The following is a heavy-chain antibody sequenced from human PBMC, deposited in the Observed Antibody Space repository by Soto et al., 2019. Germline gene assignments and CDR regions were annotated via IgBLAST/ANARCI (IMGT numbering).Heavy chain of an antibody. J-gene: IGHJ4*02. CDR3: AKDRKKMATTYYFDY. CDR1: GFTFSSYG. D-gene: IGHD1-1*01. V-gene: IGHV3-30*18. CDR2: ISYDGSNK. Sequence: PGGSLRLSCAASGFTFSSYGMHWVRQAPGKGLEWVAVISYDGSNKYYADSVKGRFTISRDNSKNTLYLQMNSLRAEDTAVYYCAKDRKKMATTYYFDYWGQGTLVTVSS.